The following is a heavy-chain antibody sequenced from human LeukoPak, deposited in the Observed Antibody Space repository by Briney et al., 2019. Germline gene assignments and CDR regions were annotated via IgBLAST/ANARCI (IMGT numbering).Heavy chain of an antibody. CDR1: GFTFSNYW. D-gene: IGHD1-26*01. Sequence: GGSLRLSCAASGFTFSNYWMHWVRQAPGKGLVWVSRINTDGSSTSYADSVRGRFTISRDNAKNTLYLQMNSLRAEDTAVYYCAKATVGATSDFDYWGQGTLVTVSS. CDR3: AKATVGATSDFDY. V-gene: IGHV3-74*01. CDR2: INTDGSST. J-gene: IGHJ4*02.